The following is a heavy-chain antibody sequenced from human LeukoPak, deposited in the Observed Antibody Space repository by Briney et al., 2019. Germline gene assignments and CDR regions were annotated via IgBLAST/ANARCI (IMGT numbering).Heavy chain of an antibody. CDR3: ARGLYSSSWYYFDY. V-gene: IGHV1-8*01. J-gene: IGHJ4*02. CDR1: GFTFTSHD. Sequence: ASVKVSCKASGFTFTSHDYNWVRQATGQGLEWMGWMNPNSGNTGYAQKFQGRVTMTRDTSTSTVYMELSSLRSEDTAVYYCARGLYSSSWYYFDYWGQGTLVTVSS. D-gene: IGHD6-13*01. CDR2: MNPNSGNT.